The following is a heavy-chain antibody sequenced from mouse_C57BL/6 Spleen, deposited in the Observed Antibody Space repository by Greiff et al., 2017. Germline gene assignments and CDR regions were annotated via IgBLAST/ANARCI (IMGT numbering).Heavy chain of an antibody. CDR1: GYTFTSYW. CDR2: IDPSDSYT. CDR3: ARVIYDGYLAWFAY. J-gene: IGHJ3*01. D-gene: IGHD2-3*01. V-gene: IGHV1-59*01. Sequence: QVQLQQPGAELVRPGTSVKLSCKASGYTFTSYWMHWVKQRPGQGLEWIGVIDPSDSYTNYNQKVKGKATLTVDTSSSTAYMQLSRLTSEDSAVYYCARVIYDGYLAWFAYWGQGTLVTVSA.